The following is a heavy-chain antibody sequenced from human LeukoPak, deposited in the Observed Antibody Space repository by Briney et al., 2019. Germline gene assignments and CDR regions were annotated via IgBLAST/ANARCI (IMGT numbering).Heavy chain of an antibody. CDR1: GFTFSSYG. V-gene: IGHV3-23*01. J-gene: IGHJ4*02. Sequence: GGSLRLSCAASGFTFSSYGMRWVRQAPGKGLEWVSAISGSGGSTYYADSVKGRFTISRDNSKNTLYLQMNSLRAEDTAVYYCAKFGYDNVFDYWGQGTLVTVSS. CDR3: AKFGYDNVFDY. CDR2: ISGSGGST. D-gene: IGHD5-12*01.